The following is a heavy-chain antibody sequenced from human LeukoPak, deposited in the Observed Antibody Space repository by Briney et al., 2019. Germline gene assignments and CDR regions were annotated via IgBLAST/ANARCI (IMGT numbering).Heavy chain of an antibody. D-gene: IGHD6-13*01. CDR1: GFTVSSNY. CDR2: IYSGGST. J-gene: IGHJ5*02. V-gene: IGHV3-53*01. CDR3: ARSSYSSSWYDH. Sequence: GGSLRLSCAAFGFTVSSNYMSWVRQAPGKGLEWVSVIYSGGSTYYADSVKGRFTISRDNSKNTLYLQMNSLRAEDTAVYYCARSSYSSSWYDHWGQGTLVTVSS.